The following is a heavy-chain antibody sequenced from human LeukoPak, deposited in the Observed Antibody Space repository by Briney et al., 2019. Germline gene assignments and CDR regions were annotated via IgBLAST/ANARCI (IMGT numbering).Heavy chain of an antibody. V-gene: IGHV3-23*01. CDR3: ANYRQSITAAGNSREFADY. D-gene: IGHD6-13*01. CDR1: GFTFSSYY. Sequence: PGGSLRLSCEASGFTFSSYYMIWVRQAPGKGLEWVSVIRVSGDWTYYADSVKGRFTISRDNSKNTLYLQMNSLRAEDTAVYYCANYRQSITAAGNSREFADYWGQGTLVTVSS. J-gene: IGHJ4*02. CDR2: IRVSGDWT.